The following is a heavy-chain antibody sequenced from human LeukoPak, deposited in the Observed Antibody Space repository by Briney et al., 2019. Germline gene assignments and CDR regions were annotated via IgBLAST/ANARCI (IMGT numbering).Heavy chain of an antibody. V-gene: IGHV5-51*01. CDR3: ARSGYSGYDPAGLIDY. J-gene: IGHJ4*02. D-gene: IGHD5-12*01. Sequence: GESLKISYKGSGYSLTSYWIGWVRQMPGKGLEWMGIIYPGDSDTRYSPSFQGQVTISADKSISTAYLQWSSLKASDTAMYYCARSGYSGYDPAGLIDYWGQGTLVTVSS. CDR2: IYPGDSDT. CDR1: GYSLTSYW.